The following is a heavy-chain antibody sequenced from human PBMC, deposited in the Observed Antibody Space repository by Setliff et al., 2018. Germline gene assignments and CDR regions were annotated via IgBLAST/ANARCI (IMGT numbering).Heavy chain of an antibody. Sequence: GASVKVSCKASGYTFTDDYMYWVKQAPGKGPEWMGRIDPEDGKTVYAEKFQGRVIISADTSIDTVYLEIDSLRSEDTAVYYCAFRRGYIYGLDNWGQGTLVTVSS. V-gene: IGHV1-69-2*01. CDR2: IDPEDGKT. D-gene: IGHD5-18*01. CDR3: AFRRGYIYGLDN. CDR1: GYTFTDDY. J-gene: IGHJ4*02.